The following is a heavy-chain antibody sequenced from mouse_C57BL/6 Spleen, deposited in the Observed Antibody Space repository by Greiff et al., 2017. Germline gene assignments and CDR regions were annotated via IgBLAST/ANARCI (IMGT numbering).Heavy chain of an antibody. CDR3: ARLGDYYAMDY. CDR1: GFTFSDYG. Sequence: EVQLVESGGGLVKPGGSLKLSCAASGFTFSDYGMHWVRQAPEKGLEWVAYISSGSSTIYYADKVKGRFTISIDNAKNTLFLQMTSLRSEDTAMYYCARLGDYYAMDYWGQGTSVTVSS. J-gene: IGHJ4*01. V-gene: IGHV5-17*01. CDR2: ISSGSSTI.